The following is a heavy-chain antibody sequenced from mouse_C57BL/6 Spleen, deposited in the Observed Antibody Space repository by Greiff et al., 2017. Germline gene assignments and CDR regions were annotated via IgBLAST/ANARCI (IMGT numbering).Heavy chain of an antibody. D-gene: IGHD2-10*01. J-gene: IGHJ1*03. Sequence: VQLQQSGTELVRPGTSMKVSCKASGYALTNYLVRGVKQRPGQGLEWIGVINPGSGGTNYNEKFKGKATLTADKSSSTAYMQLSSLTSEDSAVYFCARTYSLSDFDVWGTGTTVTVSS. V-gene: IGHV1-54*01. CDR2: INPGSGGT. CDR3: ARTYSLSDFDV. CDR1: GYALTNYL.